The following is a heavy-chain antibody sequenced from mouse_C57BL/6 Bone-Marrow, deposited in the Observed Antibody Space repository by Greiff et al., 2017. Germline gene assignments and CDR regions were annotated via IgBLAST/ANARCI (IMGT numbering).Heavy chain of an antibody. V-gene: IGHV5-6*01. J-gene: IGHJ2*01. CDR3: ARRGRFSTTVVEDCEE. Sequence: DAQLVDSGGALVKPGGSLTLSRAASRFPLSSYGMFWVRQTPAKRLEWVAAISCGCCYFFYPESVKGRFTISRGNAKNTLYRQMSSLKSEDTGMYYCARRGRFSTTVVEDCEERGQGTTLTVSS. CDR1: RFPLSSYG. CDR2: ISCGCCYF. D-gene: IGHD1-1*01.